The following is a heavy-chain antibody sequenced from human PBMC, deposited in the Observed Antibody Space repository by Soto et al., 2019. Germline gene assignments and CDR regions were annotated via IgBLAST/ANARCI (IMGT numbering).Heavy chain of an antibody. CDR1: GYTFTSYA. V-gene: IGHV1-3*01. Sequence: ASVKVSCKASGYTFTSYAMHWVRQAPGQRLEWMGWINAGNGNTKYSQKFQGRVTITRDTSASTAYMELSSLRSEDTAVYYCARLYDYIWGSYRYPDAFDIWGQGTMVTVSS. CDR3: ARLYDYIWGSYRYPDAFDI. D-gene: IGHD3-16*02. J-gene: IGHJ3*02. CDR2: INAGNGNT.